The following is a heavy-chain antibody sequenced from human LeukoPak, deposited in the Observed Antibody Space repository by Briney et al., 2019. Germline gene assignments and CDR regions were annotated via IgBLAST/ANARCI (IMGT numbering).Heavy chain of an antibody. D-gene: IGHD4-17*01. CDR1: GYTFTGYY. V-gene: IGHV1-2*02. CDR2: INPNSGGT. Sequence: ASVKVSCKASGYTFTGYYMHWVRQAPGQGLEWMGWINPNSGGTNYAQKFQGRVTMTRDTSTSTVYMELSSLRSEDTAVYYCARDPDGDYVRGWFDPWGQGTLVTVSS. CDR3: ARDPDGDYVRGWFDP. J-gene: IGHJ5*02.